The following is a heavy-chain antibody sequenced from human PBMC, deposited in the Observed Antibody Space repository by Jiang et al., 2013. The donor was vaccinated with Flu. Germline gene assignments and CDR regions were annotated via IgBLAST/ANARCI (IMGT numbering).Heavy chain of an antibody. J-gene: IGHJ1*01. CDR2: IYRSGST. CDR1: GDSINSGDYY. Sequence: GPGLVKPSQTLSVTCTVSGDSINSGDYYWSWIRQSPGKGLEWIGSIYRSGSTSYKSSLRGRITISLDTSKNQFSLQLTSVTGDDTALYYCATGRVSDSSGYPPAEYFHHWGQGTLVSVSS. V-gene: IGHV4-30-4*01. CDR3: ATGRVSDSSGYPPAEYFHH. D-gene: IGHD3-22*01.